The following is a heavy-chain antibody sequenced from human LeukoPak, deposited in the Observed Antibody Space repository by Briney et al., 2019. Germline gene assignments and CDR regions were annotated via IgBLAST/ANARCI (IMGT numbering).Heavy chain of an antibody. V-gene: IGHV3-33*06. Sequence: GGSLRFSCGASGFAFSSHGMHWDRQAPGKGREWLTITWYDGREKYYADSVKGRFTVSRDNSKHTVYLQMNSLRAEDTAVYYCGKDLGSSARYLDRVDYWGQGTLVTVSS. CDR2: TWYDGREK. J-gene: IGHJ4*02. CDR3: GKDLGSSARYLDRVDY. D-gene: IGHD2-2*01. CDR1: GFAFSSHG.